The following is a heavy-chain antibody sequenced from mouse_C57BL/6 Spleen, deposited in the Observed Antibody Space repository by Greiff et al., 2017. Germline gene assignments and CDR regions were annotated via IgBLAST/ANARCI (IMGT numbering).Heavy chain of an antibody. V-gene: IGHV2-5*01. Sequence: QVQLKESGPGLVQPSQSLSITCTVSGFSLTSYGVHWVRQSPGKGLEWLGGIWRGGSTDYNAAFMSRLSITNGNSKSQVFFKMNSRQADDTAIYYCARGDGNYVHGYFDVGGTGTTVTVSS. CDR1: GFSLTSYG. CDR3: ARGDGNYVHGYFDV. CDR2: IWRGGST. D-gene: IGHD2-1*01. J-gene: IGHJ1*03.